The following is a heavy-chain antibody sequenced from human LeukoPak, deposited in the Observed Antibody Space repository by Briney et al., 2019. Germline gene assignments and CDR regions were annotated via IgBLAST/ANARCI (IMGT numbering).Heavy chain of an antibody. CDR2: INSDGSST. CDR3: ASGGAAGTNYYYGMDV. V-gene: IGHV3-74*01. Sequence: SGGSLRLSCAASGFTFSSYWMHWVRQAPGKGLVWVSRINSDGSSTSYADSVKGRFTISRDNAKNTLYLQMNSLRAEDTAVYYCASGGAAGTNYYYGMDVWGQGTTVTVSS. D-gene: IGHD6-13*01. CDR1: GFTFSSYW. J-gene: IGHJ6*02.